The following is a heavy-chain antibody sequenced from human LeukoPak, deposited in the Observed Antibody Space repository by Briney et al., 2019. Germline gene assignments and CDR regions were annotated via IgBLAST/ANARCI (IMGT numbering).Heavy chain of an antibody. D-gene: IGHD5-24*01. V-gene: IGHV3-21*01. CDR3: ARGPDGYNSHFDY. CDR2: ISSNSNYI. CDR1: GFIFSSYS. Sequence: GGSLRLSCAASGFIFSSYSMNWVRQAPGRGLEWVSSISSNSNYIYYADSVEGRFTISRDNSKNTLYLHMKSLRVEDTAVYYCARGPDGYNSHFDYWGQGTLVTVSS. J-gene: IGHJ4*02.